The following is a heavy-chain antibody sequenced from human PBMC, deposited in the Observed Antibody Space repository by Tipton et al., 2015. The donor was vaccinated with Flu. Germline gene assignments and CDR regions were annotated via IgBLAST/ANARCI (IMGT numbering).Heavy chain of an antibody. D-gene: IGHD5-12*01. CDR1: GGSISSEDYY. CDR3: AGGATRRPFSGYDYTGY. J-gene: IGHJ4*02. Sequence: LRLSCTVSGGSISSEDYYWSWIRQHPGKGLEWIGYIYDSGITYYNPSLSSRVVISIDTSKNQFYLRLSSVTAADTAVYYYAGGATRRPFSGYDYTGYWGQGTLVTVSS. CDR2: IYDSGIT. V-gene: IGHV4-31*03.